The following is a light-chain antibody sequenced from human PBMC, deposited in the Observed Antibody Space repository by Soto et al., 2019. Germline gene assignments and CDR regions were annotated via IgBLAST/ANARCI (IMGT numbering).Light chain of an antibody. V-gene: IGKV3-15*01. CDR3: QQYNTWPPKYT. J-gene: IGKJ2*01. CDR1: QSIKTY. Sequence: EIVLTQSPAILSVSPGGRATLSCRASQSIKTYLAWYQQKAGQPPRLLIYRASTRATGIPARFSGSGSGTEFSLPIISLQSEDFAVYYCQQYNTWPPKYTFGQGTKLEIK. CDR2: RAS.